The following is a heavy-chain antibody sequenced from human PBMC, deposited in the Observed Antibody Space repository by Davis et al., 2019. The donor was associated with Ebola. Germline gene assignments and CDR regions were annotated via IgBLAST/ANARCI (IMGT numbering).Heavy chain of an antibody. D-gene: IGHD6-13*01. CDR1: GYTFTSYW. V-gene: IGHV5-10-1*01. CDR3: ARQGSSSWYSEYFQH. J-gene: IGHJ1*01. Sequence: GESLKISCKTSGYTFTSYWITWVRQMPGKGLECMGRIDPSDSYVDYRPSFQGHVTISADKSITTAFLQWSSLKASDTAMYYCARQGSSSWYSEYFQHWGQGTLVTVSS. CDR2: IDPSDSYV.